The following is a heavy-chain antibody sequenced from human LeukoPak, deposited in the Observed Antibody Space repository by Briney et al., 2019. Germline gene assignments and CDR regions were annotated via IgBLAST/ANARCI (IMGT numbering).Heavy chain of an antibody. CDR1: GFTFSSYS. D-gene: IGHD4-17*01. J-gene: IGHJ4*02. CDR2: ISSSSSTI. Sequence: GGSLRLSCAASGFTFSSYSMNWVRQAPGKGLEWVSYISSSSSTIYYADSVKGRFTISRDNAKNSLYLQINSLRAEDTAVYYCARTSPDYGDYRNFDYWGQGTLVTVSS. CDR3: ARTSPDYGDYRNFDY. V-gene: IGHV3-48*04.